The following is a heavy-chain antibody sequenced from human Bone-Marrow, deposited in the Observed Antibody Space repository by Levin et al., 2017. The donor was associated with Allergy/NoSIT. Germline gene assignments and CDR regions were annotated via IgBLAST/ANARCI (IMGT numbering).Heavy chain of an antibody. CDR2: IWYDGTKQ. J-gene: IGHJ5*01. D-gene: IGHD7-27*01. CDR1: GFSFTSHG. V-gene: IGHV3-33*01. CDR3: ARDRAWGSNPFDA. Sequence: PGGSLRLSCEVSGFSFTSHGMHWVRQAPGKGLEWVALIWYDGTKQYYGDSVKGRFTISRDNFRRTLYLEMRSLRAEDTAVYYCARDRAWGSNPFDAWGHGTLVTVSS.